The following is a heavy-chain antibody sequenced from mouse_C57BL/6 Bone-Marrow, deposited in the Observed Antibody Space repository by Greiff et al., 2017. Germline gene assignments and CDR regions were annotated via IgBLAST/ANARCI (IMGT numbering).Heavy chain of an antibody. D-gene: IGHD2-2*01. CDR1: GFNIKDDY. CDR3: TNAILCLRRFAY. CDR2: IDPESGDT. J-gene: IGHJ3*01. Sequence: EVQLQQSGAELVRPGASVKLSCTASGFNIKDDYMHWVKQRPEQGLEWIGWIDPESGDTEYAAKFQGKATITADTSSNTADMQLSSLTSEDTAVYDCTNAILCLRRFAYWGQGTLVTVSA. V-gene: IGHV14-4*01.